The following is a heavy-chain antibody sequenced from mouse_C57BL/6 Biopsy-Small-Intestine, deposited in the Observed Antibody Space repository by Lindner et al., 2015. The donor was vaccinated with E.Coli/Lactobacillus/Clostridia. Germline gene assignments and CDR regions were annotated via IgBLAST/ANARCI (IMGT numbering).Heavy chain of an antibody. CDR3: ARDYPCDY. J-gene: IGHJ2*01. V-gene: IGHV5-17*01. D-gene: IGHD5-5*01. Sequence: VQLQESGGGLVKPGGSLKLSCAASGFTFSDYGMHWVRQAPEKGLEWIAYISGGSYTIYYADTVKGRFTISRDNAKNTLFLQMTSLRSEDTAMYYCARDYPCDYWGQGTTLTVSS. CDR1: GFTFSDYG. CDR2: ISGGSYTI.